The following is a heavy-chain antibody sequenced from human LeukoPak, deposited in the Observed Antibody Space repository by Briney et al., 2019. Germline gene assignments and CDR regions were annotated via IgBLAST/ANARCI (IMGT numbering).Heavy chain of an antibody. D-gene: IGHD5-24*01. CDR2: IDWDKEK. V-gene: IGHV2-70*16. J-gene: IGHJ4*02. CDR3: ARVMASPRAKMIDS. Sequence: KDSGPVLLRPTHTLTLTCTFSGFSLDTPGVCVTWIRQPPGKAPEWLARIDWDKEKLYRPSLETRLTISKYTSKNQVFLKMTNMDPMDTATYYCARVMASPRAKMIDSWGQGTLLTGAS. CDR1: GFSLDTPGVC.